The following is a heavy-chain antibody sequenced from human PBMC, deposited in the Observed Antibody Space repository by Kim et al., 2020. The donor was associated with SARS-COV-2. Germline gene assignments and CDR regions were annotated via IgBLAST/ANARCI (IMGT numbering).Heavy chain of an antibody. Sequence: GGSLRLSCAASGFTFSSYAVSWVRQAPGKGLEWVSVIYSGGTSTYYADSVKGRFTISRDNSKNTLYLQMNSLRVEDTAVYYCAKTYSYAKNFDYWGQGTLVTVSS. J-gene: IGHJ4*02. V-gene: IGHV3-23*03. CDR2: IYSGGTST. CDR3: AKTYSYAKNFDY. D-gene: IGHD5-18*01. CDR1: GFTFSSYA.